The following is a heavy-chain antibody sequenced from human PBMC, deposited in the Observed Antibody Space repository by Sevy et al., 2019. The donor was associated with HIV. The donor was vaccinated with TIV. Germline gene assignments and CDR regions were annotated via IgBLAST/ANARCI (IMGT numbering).Heavy chain of an antibody. D-gene: IGHD2-2*02. CDR2: ISSSSSYI. CDR3: ARGGGFVVVPAAIDY. Sequence: GGSLRLSCAASGFTFSSYSMNWVRQAPGKGLEWVSSISSSSSYIYYADSVKGRFTISRDNAKNSLYLQMNSLRAEDTAVYYCARGGGFVVVPAAIDYWGQGTLVTVSS. V-gene: IGHV3-21*01. CDR1: GFTFSSYS. J-gene: IGHJ4*02.